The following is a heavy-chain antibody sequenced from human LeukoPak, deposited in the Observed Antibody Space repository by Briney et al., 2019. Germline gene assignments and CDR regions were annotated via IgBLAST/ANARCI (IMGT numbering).Heavy chain of an antibody. V-gene: IGHV3-33*06. CDR2: IWYDGSNK. CDR3: AKLSFYFDF. Sequence: GRSLRLSCAASGFTFSSYGMHWVRQAPGKGLEWVAVIWYDGSNKYYADSVKGRFTISRDNSKNTLYLQMNSLRAEDTAVYYCAKLSFYFDFWGQGTLVTVSS. J-gene: IGHJ4*02. CDR1: GFTFSSYG.